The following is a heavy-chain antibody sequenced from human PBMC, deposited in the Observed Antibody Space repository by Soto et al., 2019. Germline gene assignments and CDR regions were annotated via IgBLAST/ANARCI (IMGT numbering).Heavy chain of an antibody. J-gene: IGHJ4*02. D-gene: IGHD1-26*01. Sequence: SETLNRTCTISGDSNSRDLYDWSWIRQHPGKGLEWIGYIYYSGSTNYNPSLKSRVTISVDTSKNQSSLKLSSVTAADTAGYYRAREVSGSFSYWGQRPPVPGSS. V-gene: IGHV4-61*01. CDR2: IYYSGST. CDR1: GDSNSRDLYD. CDR3: AREVSGSFSY.